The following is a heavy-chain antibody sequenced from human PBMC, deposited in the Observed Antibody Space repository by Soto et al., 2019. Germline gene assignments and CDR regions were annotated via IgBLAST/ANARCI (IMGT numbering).Heavy chain of an antibody. CDR3: AGDVRDWTYGYGVGV. Sequence: SETLSLTCAVYGGSFSGYYWGWIRQPPGKGLEWFGEINHRGSTNYNPSLKSRVTISVDTSKNQFSLKLSSVTAADTAVYYCAGDVRDWTYGYGVGVWGQGTTVTVS. J-gene: IGHJ6*02. CDR1: GGSFSGYY. V-gene: IGHV4-34*01. CDR2: INHRGST. D-gene: IGHD1-7*01.